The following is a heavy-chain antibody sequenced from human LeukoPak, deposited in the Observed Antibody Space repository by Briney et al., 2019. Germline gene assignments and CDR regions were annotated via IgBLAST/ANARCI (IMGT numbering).Heavy chain of an antibody. V-gene: IGHV3-23*01. CDR2: ISGSGDYT. J-gene: IGHJ3*02. CDR1: GFTFSSYA. D-gene: IGHD1-1*01. Sequence: GGSLRLSCAASGFTFSSYAMSWVRQAPGKGLEWVSAISGSGDYTYFPASVKGRFTISRDNSKNTLYLQMNSLRAEDTAIYYCAKDGIQLNDAFDIWGRGTMVTVSS. CDR3: AKDGIQLNDAFDI.